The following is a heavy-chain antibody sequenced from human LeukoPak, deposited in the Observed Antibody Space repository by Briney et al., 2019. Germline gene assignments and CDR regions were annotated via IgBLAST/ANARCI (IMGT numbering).Heavy chain of an antibody. D-gene: IGHD6-19*01. Sequence: PSETLSLTCAVSGYSISSGYYWGWIRQPPGKRLEWIGSISHSGNTYFNPSLKSRVTISVDTPKNQFSLKLSSVTAADTAVYYCARDPGAVAGTNWGQGTLVTVSS. CDR2: ISHSGNT. V-gene: IGHV4-38-2*02. J-gene: IGHJ4*02. CDR1: GYSISSGYY. CDR3: ARDPGAVAGTN.